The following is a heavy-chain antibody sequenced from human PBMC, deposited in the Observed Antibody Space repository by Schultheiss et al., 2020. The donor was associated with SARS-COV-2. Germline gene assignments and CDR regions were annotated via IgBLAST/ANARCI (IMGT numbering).Heavy chain of an antibody. D-gene: IGHD3-22*01. CDR1: GGSFSGYY. CDR3: ARHPDSSGYFFDAGY. J-gene: IGHJ4*02. CDR2: INHSGST. V-gene: IGHV4-34*01. Sequence: SETLSLTCAVYGGSFSGYYWSWIRQPPGKGLEWIGEINHSGSTNYNPSPKSRVTISVDTSKNQFSLRLTSVTAADTAVYYCARHPDSSGYFFDAGYWGQGNLVTVSS.